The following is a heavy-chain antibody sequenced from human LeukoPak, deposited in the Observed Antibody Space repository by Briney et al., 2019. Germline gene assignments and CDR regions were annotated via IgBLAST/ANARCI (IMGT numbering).Heavy chain of an antibody. CDR3: ARGGAGIDR. Sequence: SETPSLTCSVSGCSITSYYWSWIRQPPGKGLEWIGYITYSDNMSSDNTNYSPSFKSPVTMALDTSKNHFTLNLTSVTAADSAVYYCARGGAGIDRWGHGTLVIVSS. V-gene: IGHV4-59*01. D-gene: IGHD6-19*01. CDR2: ITYSDNMSSDNT. J-gene: IGHJ5*02. CDR1: GCSITSYY.